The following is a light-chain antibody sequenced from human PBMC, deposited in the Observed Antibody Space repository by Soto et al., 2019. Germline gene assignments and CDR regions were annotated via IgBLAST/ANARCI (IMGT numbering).Light chain of an antibody. V-gene: IGKV1-5*01. CDR3: QQYNSYSPPLT. J-gene: IGKJ4*01. CDR1: QSISNW. CDR2: DAS. Sequence: DIQMTQSPSTLSASVGDRVTISCRCSQSISNWLAWYQQKPGKAPKLLIYDASSLESGVPSRFSGSGSGTEFTLTISSLQPDDFATYYCQQYNSYSPPLTFGGGTKVDIK.